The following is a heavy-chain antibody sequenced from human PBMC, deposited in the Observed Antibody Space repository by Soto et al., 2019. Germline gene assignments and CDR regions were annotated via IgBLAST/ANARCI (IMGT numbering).Heavy chain of an antibody. V-gene: IGHV3-30-3*01. CDR1: GFTFSSYA. CDR2: ISYDGSNK. CDR3: ARGDSSGWYKI. D-gene: IGHD6-19*01. Sequence: QVQLVESGGGVVQPGRSLRLSCAASGFTFSSYAMHCVRQAPGKGLEWVAVISYDGSNKYYADSVKGRFTISRDNSKNTLYLQMNSLRAEDTAVYYCARGDSSGWYKIWGQGTLVTVSS. J-gene: IGHJ4*02.